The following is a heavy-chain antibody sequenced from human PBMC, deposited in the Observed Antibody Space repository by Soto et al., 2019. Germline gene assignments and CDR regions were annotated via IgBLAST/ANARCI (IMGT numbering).Heavy chain of an antibody. CDR1: GFTFSTYW. CDR3: VRDWSTFWGMDV. J-gene: IGHJ6*02. V-gene: IGHV3-7*01. Sequence: GGSLKLSCAASGFTFSTYWMNWVRQAPGKGLEWVANIKQDGSEKYYVDSVKGRFAISRDNAKDSLFLQMNNLRAEDTAVYYCVRDWSTFWGMDVWGQGTTVTVSS. CDR2: IKQDGSEK.